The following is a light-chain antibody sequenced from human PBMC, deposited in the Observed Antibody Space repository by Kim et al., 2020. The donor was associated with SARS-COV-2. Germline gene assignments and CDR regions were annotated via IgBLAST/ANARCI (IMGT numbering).Light chain of an antibody. CDR3: SSSASSSTYV. Sequence: QSALTQPASVSGSPGQSITISCTGTSSDVGRYNYVSWYQQYPGKAPKLMIYDVTKRPSGVSDRFSGSKSGNTASLTISGLQAEDEADYYCSSSASSSTYVFGTGTKLTVL. J-gene: IGLJ1*01. CDR1: SSDVGRYNY. CDR2: DVT. V-gene: IGLV2-14*01.